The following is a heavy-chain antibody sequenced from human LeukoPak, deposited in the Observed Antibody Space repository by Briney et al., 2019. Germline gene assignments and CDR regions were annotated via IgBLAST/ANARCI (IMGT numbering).Heavy chain of an antibody. D-gene: IGHD6-6*01. V-gene: IGHV3-23*01. J-gene: IGHJ4*02. CDR1: GFTFNNYV. CDR3: ARRPTSRAFDF. Sequence: TGGTLRLSCVVSGFTFNNYVMTWVRQAPGKGLEWVSSISYSGESTYFAYSVRGRFTISRDNSKNTLYLHMNSPRAEATATYYCARRPTSRAFDFWGQGTLVTVPS. CDR2: ISYSGEST.